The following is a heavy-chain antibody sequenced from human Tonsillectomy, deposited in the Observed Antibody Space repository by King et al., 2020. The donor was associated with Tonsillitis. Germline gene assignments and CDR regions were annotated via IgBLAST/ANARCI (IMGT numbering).Heavy chain of an antibody. V-gene: IGHV3-30*03. Sequence: VQLVESGGGVVKPGRSLRLSCAASGFTFNNYDMHWVRQAPGQGLEWVAVISYDGSNKFYGDSVKGRFTISRDNAKTTLYLQMNSLRPEDTALYYCARFPRPLQAAYFYATDVWGQGTTVAVSS. CDR3: ARFPRPLQAAYFYATDV. D-gene: IGHD3-10*01. CDR1: GFTFNNYD. J-gene: IGHJ6*02. CDR2: ISYDGSNK.